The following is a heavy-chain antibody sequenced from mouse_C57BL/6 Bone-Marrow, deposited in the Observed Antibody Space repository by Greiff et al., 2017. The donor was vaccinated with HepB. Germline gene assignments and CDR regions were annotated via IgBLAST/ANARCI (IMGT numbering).Heavy chain of an antibody. Sequence: VQLQQSGAELVRPGASVKLSCKASGYTFTDYYINWVKQRPGQGLEWIARIYPGSGNTYYNEKFKGKATLTAEKSSSTAYMQLSSLTSEDSAVYFCATGDYDWFAYWGQGTLVTVSA. J-gene: IGHJ3*01. CDR2: IYPGSGNT. D-gene: IGHD2-4*01. V-gene: IGHV1-76*01. CDR1: GYTFTDYY. CDR3: ATGDYDWFAY.